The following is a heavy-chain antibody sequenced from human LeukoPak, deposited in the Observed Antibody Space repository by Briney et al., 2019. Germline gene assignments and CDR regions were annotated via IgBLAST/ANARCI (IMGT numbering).Heavy chain of an antibody. J-gene: IGHJ4*02. D-gene: IGHD1-26*01. CDR3: AREYSGSYWTGYYFDY. Sequence: SETLSLTCTVSGGSISSNYWSWIRQPAGKGLEWIGRIYNSGTTNYNPSLKSRVTMSVDTSKNDLSLKLSSVTAADTAVYYCAREYSGSYWTGYYFDYWGQGTLVTV. CDR2: IYNSGTT. V-gene: IGHV4-4*07. CDR1: GGSISSNY.